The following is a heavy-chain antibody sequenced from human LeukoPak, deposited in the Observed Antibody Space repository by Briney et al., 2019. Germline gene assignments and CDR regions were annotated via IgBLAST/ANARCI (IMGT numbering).Heavy chain of an antibody. D-gene: IGHD3-22*01. J-gene: IGHJ4*02. CDR3: ARVRPNYYDSSADTPTED. Sequence: SRTLSLTCAVSGGSISSSNWWRWVRQPPGKGLEWIGEIYHSGSTNYNPSLKSRVTISVDKSKNQFSLKLSSVTAADTAVYYCARVRPNYYDSSADTPTEDWGQGTLVTVSS. CDR2: IYHSGST. V-gene: IGHV4-4*02. CDR1: GGSISSSNW.